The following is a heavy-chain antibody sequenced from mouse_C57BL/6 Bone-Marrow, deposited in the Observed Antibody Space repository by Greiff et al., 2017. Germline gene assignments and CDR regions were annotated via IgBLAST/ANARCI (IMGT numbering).Heavy chain of an antibody. CDR3: ARGGDYDAWFAY. J-gene: IGHJ3*01. V-gene: IGHV5-4*01. Sequence: DVHLVESGGGLVKPGGSLKLSCAASGFTFSSYAMSWVRQTPEKRLEWVATISDGGSYTYYPDNVKGRFTIYRDNAKNNLYLQMSHLKSEDTAMYYCARGGDYDAWFAYWGQGTLVTVSA. CDR2: ISDGGSYT. CDR1: GFTFSSYA. D-gene: IGHD2-4*01.